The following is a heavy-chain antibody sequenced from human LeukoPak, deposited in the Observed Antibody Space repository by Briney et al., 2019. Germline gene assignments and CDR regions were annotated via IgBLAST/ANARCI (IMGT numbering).Heavy chain of an antibody. D-gene: IGHD3-10*01. CDR1: GYSFTSYW. CDR2: IYPGDSDT. Sequence: PGESLKISCKGSGYSFTSYWIGWVRQMPGKGLEWMGIIYPGDSDTRYSPSFQGQVTISADKSISTAYLQWSSLKASDTAMYYCARTSDYYGSGSYADYWGQGTLVTVSS. V-gene: IGHV5-51*03. J-gene: IGHJ4*02. CDR3: ARTSDYYGSGSYADY.